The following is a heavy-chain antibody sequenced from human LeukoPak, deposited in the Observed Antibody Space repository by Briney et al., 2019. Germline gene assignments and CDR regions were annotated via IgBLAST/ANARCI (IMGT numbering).Heavy chain of an antibody. CDR2: ISTYNGDT. Sequence: GASVKVSCKASGYTFTSYGINWVRQAPGQGLEWMGWISTYNGDTNYAQKLQGRVTMTTDTSTSTAYMELRSLRSDDTAVYYCARGKRFTMLVVSHPNDYWGQGTLVTVSS. J-gene: IGHJ4*02. D-gene: IGHD3-22*01. CDR1: GYTFTSYG. CDR3: ARGKRFTMLVVSHPNDY. V-gene: IGHV1-18*01.